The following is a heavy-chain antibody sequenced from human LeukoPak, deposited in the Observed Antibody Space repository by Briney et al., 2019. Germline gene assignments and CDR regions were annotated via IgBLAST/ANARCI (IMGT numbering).Heavy chain of an antibody. V-gene: IGHV3-23*01. CDR2: ISGSGGST. D-gene: IGHD6-13*01. Sequence: PGGSLRLSCAASGFTFSSYAMSWVRQAPGKGLEWVSAISGSGGSTYYADSEKGRFTISRDNSKNTLYLQMNSLRAEDTAVYYCAKDPYSSSWTHYFDYWGQGTLVTVSS. J-gene: IGHJ4*02. CDR1: GFTFSSYA. CDR3: AKDPYSSSWTHYFDY.